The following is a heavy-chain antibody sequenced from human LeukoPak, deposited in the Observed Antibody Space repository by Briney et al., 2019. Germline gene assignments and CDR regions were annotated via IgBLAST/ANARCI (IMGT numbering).Heavy chain of an antibody. CDR3: AREGIYYHGPLENWFDP. Sequence: SETLSLTRSLSGGSLSSYYLSLIRPPAGEGPEWIWRIYTSGSTHYNPSLKSRVTMSVDTSKNQFSLKLSSVTAADTAVYYCAREGIYYHGPLENWFDPCGQGTLVTVSS. J-gene: IGHJ5*02. CDR1: GGSLSSYY. CDR2: IYTSGST. V-gene: IGHV4-4*07. D-gene: IGHD3-10*01.